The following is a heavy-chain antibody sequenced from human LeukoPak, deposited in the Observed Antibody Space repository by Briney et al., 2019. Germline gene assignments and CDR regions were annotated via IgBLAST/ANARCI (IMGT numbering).Heavy chain of an antibody. CDR3: ARGRTYYYGSGSYDK. CDR1: GGSFSGYY. CDR2: INHSGST. Sequence: PSETLSLTCAVYGGSFSGYYWSWIRQPPGKGLEWIGEINHSGSTNYNPSLKSRVTISVDTSKNQFSLKLSSVTAADTAVYYCARGRTYYYGSGSYDKWGQGTLVTVSS. V-gene: IGHV4-34*01. J-gene: IGHJ4*02. D-gene: IGHD3-10*01.